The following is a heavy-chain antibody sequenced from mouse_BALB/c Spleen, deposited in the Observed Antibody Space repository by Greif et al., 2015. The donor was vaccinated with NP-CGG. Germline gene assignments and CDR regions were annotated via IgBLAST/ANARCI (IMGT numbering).Heavy chain of an antibody. Sequence: QVQLQQSGAELARPGASVKLSCKASGYTFTSYWMQWVKQRPGQGLEWIGAIYPGDGDTRYTQKFKGKATLTADKSSSTAYMQLSSLASEDSAVYYCARSGSGSSYWYFDVWGAGTTVTVSS. V-gene: IGHV1-87*01. J-gene: IGHJ1*01. D-gene: IGHD1-1*01. CDR2: IYPGDGDT. CDR1: GYTFTSYW. CDR3: ARSGSGSSYWYFDV.